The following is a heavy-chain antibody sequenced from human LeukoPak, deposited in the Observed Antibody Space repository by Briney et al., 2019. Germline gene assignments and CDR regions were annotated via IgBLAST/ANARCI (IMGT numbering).Heavy chain of an antibody. J-gene: IGHJ3*02. CDR3: ARNLPSGAFDI. Sequence: SETLSLTCTVSGGSISSYYWSWIRQPPGKGLEWIGYIYYSGSTNYNPSLKSRVTISVDTSKNQFSLKLSSVTAADTAVYYSARNLPSGAFDIWGQETMVTVSS. CDR2: IYYSGST. V-gene: IGHV4-59*08. CDR1: GGSISSYY.